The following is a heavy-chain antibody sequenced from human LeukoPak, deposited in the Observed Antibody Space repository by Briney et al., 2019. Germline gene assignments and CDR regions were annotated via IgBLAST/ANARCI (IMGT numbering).Heavy chain of an antibody. CDR2: IYYGGST. J-gene: IGHJ3*02. Sequence: SETLSLTCTVYNGSISSYDSYWSWIRQPPGKGLDWIAYIYYGGSTDSTPSLKSRVTISVDTSKNQFSLRLTSVTAADTAVYYCARVSRGGSGSGAFDIWGQGTMVTVSS. CDR1: NGSISSYDSY. D-gene: IGHD3-10*01. V-gene: IGHV4-30-4*01. CDR3: ARVSRGGSGSGAFDI.